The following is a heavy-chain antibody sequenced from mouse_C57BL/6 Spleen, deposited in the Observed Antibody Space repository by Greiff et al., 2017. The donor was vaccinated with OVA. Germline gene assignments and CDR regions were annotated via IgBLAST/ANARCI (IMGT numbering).Heavy chain of an antibody. Sequence: EVKVEESGPGLVKPSQSLSLSCSVSGYSITRCYSWNWIRQFPGNILEWMGYISYDGSNNYNPSLNNRISITRDTSKNQMFLKLKSVTAEDTATYYCERAGTGTVDYWGQGTTLTVSS. CDR3: ERAGTGTVDY. J-gene: IGHJ2*01. CDR1: GYSITRCYS. CDR2: ISYDGSN. V-gene: IGHV3-6*01. D-gene: IGHD4-1*01.